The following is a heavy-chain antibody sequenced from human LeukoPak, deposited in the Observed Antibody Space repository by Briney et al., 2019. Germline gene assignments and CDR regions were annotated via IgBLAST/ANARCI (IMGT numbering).Heavy chain of an antibody. CDR2: ISSSGHST. V-gene: IGHV3-23*01. Sequence: GGSLRLSCAASGFTFTDYAMSWVRQVPGKGLEWVSTISSSGHSTYYTDSVKGRFTVSRDNSENTVFLQMNSLRAEDTAVYYCARRGDGGRSFDYWGQGTLVTVSS. CDR1: GFTFTDYA. CDR3: ARRGDGGRSFDY. J-gene: IGHJ4*02. D-gene: IGHD4-23*01.